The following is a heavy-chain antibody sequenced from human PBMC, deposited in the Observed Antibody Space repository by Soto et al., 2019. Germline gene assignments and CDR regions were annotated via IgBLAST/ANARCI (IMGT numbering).Heavy chain of an antibody. Sequence: GGSLRLSCAASGFTFSSYGMHWVRQAPGKGLEWVAVIWYDGSNKYYADSVKGRFTISRDNSKNTLYLQMNSLRAEDTAVYYCARDAPDLYYDILTGYYNPGYYFDYWGQGTLVTVSS. CDR2: IWYDGSNK. CDR3: ARDAPDLYYDILTGYYNPGYYFDY. V-gene: IGHV3-33*01. D-gene: IGHD3-9*01. J-gene: IGHJ4*02. CDR1: GFTFSSYG.